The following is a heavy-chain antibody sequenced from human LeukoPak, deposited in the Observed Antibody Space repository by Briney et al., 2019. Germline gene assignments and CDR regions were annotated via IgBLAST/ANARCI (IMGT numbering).Heavy chain of an antibody. D-gene: IGHD6-19*01. Sequence: SETLSLTCTVSGASISSYYWSWIRQPPGKGLEWIGYIYYSGSTNYNPSLKSRVTISVDTSKNQFSLKLNSLTAADTAVYYCARHRDSSGWPPDWFDPWGQGTLVTVSS. J-gene: IGHJ5*02. V-gene: IGHV4-59*08. CDR3: ARHRDSSGWPPDWFDP. CDR1: GASISSYY. CDR2: IYYSGST.